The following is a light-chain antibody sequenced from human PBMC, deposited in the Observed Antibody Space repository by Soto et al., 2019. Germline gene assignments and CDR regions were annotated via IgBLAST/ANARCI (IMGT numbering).Light chain of an antibody. V-gene: IGLV2-14*03. Sequence: QSALTQPASVSGSPGQSITISCTGTSSDVGGYNYVSWYQQHPGKAPKLIIYDVSNRPSGVSNRFSGSKSGNTASLTISGLQAEDEADYYCSSFTRSITYVFGTGTKLTVL. J-gene: IGLJ1*01. CDR2: DVS. CDR3: SSFTRSITYV. CDR1: SSDVGGYNY.